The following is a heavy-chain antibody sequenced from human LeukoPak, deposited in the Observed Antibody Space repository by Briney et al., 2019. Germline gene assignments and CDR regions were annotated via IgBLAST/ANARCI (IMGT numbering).Heavy chain of an antibody. D-gene: IGHD5-24*01. J-gene: IGHJ4*02. CDR1: GYTFTSYD. Sequence: ASVKVSSKASGYTFTSYDINWVRQATGQGLEWMGWMNPNSGNTGYAQKFQGRVTMTRNTSISTAYMELSSLRSEDTAVYYCARARQRGWQQVAGYWGQGTLVTVSS. CDR2: MNPNSGNT. CDR3: ARARQRGWQQVAGY. V-gene: IGHV1-8*01.